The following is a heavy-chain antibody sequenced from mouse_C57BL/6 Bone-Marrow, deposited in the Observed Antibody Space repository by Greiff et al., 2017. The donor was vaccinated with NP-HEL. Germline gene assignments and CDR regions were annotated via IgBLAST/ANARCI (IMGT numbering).Heavy chain of an antibody. CDR3: ARSETVDSLFAY. CDR2: IYPGSGST. CDR1: GYTFTSYW. D-gene: IGHD1-1*01. Sequence: QVQLQQPGAELVKPGASVKMSCKASGYTFTSYWITWVKQRPGQGLEWIGDIYPGSGSTNYNEKFKSKATLTVDTSSSTAYMQLSSLTSEDSAVYYCARSETVDSLFAYWGQGTLVTVSA. V-gene: IGHV1-55*01. J-gene: IGHJ3*01.